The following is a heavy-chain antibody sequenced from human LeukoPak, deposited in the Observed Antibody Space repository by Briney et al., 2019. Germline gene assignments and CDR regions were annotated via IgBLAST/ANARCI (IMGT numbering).Heavy chain of an antibody. V-gene: IGHV4-38-2*02. CDR2: IYHSGST. J-gene: IGHJ4*02. CDR3: ARLPDWSIPLYFDY. D-gene: IGHD3-9*01. Sequence: SETLSLTCTVSGYSISSGYYWGWIRQPPGKGLEWIGSIYHSGSTYYNPSLKSRVTISVDTSKNQFSLKLSSVTAADTAVYYCARLPDWSIPLYFDYWGQGTLVTVSS. CDR1: GYSISSGYY.